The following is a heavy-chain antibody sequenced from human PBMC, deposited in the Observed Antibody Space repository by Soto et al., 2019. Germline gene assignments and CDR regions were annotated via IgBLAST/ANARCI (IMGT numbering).Heavy chain of an antibody. CDR3: ARGVVTAPPYNNYYGMDV. D-gene: IGHD2-2*01. V-gene: IGHV1-69*13. CDR2: LSPLFRTA. Sequence: ASVKVSCKASGGTFTSYAISWVRQAPGQGLAWMGGLSPLFRTANYAQKFQGRVTITADESTSTAYMELSSLRSDDTAVYYCARGVVTAPPYNNYYGMDVWGQGTTVTVSS. CDR1: GGTFTSYA. J-gene: IGHJ6*02.